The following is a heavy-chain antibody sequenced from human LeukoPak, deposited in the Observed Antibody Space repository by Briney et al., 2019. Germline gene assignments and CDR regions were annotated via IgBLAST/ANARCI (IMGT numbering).Heavy chain of an antibody. V-gene: IGHV3-53*01. CDR1: GFIVSGDF. D-gene: IGHD6-19*01. Sequence: GGSLRLSCAASGFIVSGDFMSWVHQAPGKGLEWVSVIYSDGSTYYADSVKGRFTISRDNSKNTLDLQMTGLRAEDTAVYYCAKDNRRHYTSGPNPDSLHWGQGALVTVSS. CDR2: IYSDGST. CDR3: AKDNRRHYTSGPNPDSLH. J-gene: IGHJ4*02.